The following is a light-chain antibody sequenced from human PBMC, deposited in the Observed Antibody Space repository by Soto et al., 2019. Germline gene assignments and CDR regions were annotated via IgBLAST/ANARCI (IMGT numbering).Light chain of an antibody. J-gene: IGKJ2*01. CDR1: QSISSN. CDR2: GAS. CDR3: QQYNKWPPYT. V-gene: IGKV3-15*01. Sequence: EIVMTQSPANLSVSPGERATLSCRASQSISSNLAWYQQKPGQGPMLLIYGASTRATGIPARFSGSVSGTEFTLTISSLQSEDFAVYYCQQYNKWPPYTFGQGTKLEIK.